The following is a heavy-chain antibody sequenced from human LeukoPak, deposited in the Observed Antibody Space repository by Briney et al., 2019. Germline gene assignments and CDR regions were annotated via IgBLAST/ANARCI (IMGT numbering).Heavy chain of an antibody. CDR2: ISSNGGST. J-gene: IGHJ4*02. V-gene: IGHV3-64*01. D-gene: IGHD3-10*01. CDR3: AKEGGGKLNY. CDR1: GFTFSSYA. Sequence: GGSLRLSCAASGFTFSSYAMHWVRQAPGKGLEYVSAISSNGGSTYYANSVKGRFTISRDNSKNTLYLQMGSLRAEDMAVYYGAKEGGGKLNYGGQEPLVTV.